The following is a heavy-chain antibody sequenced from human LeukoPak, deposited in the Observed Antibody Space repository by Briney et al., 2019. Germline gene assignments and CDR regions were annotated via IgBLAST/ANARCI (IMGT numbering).Heavy chain of an antibody. CDR2: INSDGSIT. CDR1: RFTISNYW. J-gene: IGHJ4*02. CDR3: ATLLPGV. Sequence: PGGSLRLSCVASRFTISNYWMHWVSQAPGKGLVWVSRINSDGSITTYADSVKGRFTISRDNAKNTMYQQMNSLRDEDTAVYYCATLLPGVWGQGTLVTVSS. D-gene: IGHD1-26*01. V-gene: IGHV3-74*01.